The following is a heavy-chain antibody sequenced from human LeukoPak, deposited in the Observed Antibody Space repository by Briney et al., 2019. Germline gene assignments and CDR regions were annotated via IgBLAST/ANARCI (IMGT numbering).Heavy chain of an antibody. J-gene: IGHJ3*02. Sequence: GGSLRLSCAASGLTFQNTWMHWIRQAPGKGLVWVSRINSDGSRTTYADSVKGRFTISRDNAKNTLYLQMNSLRTEDTAVYYCARPETQYSSGLDGFDIWGQGTMVTVSS. D-gene: IGHD6-19*01. CDR1: GLTFQNTW. CDR2: INSDGSRT. CDR3: ARPETQYSSGLDGFDI. V-gene: IGHV3-74*01.